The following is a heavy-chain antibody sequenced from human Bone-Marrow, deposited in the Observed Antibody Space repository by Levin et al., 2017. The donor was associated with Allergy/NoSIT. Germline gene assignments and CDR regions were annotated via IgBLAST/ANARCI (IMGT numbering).Heavy chain of an antibody. CDR1: GYNFKTYW. Sequence: GESLKISCQGSGYNFKTYWITWVRQTPGKGLEWMGRIDPDDSYASYGPSFEGRVTISVDKSIGTAYLQWNSLRASDTAIDYCAKQRDVSVFGTGASDIWGQGTKVIVSS. V-gene: IGHV5-10-1*01. D-gene: IGHD3-3*01. CDR2: IDPDDSYA. J-gene: IGHJ3*02. CDR3: AKQRDVSVFGTGASDI.